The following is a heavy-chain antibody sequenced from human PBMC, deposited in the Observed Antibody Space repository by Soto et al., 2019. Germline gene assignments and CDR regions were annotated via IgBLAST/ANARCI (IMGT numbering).Heavy chain of an antibody. V-gene: IGHV1-2*02. CDR3: ARDRKSSGWYGRWDNWFDP. D-gene: IGHD6-19*01. CDR2: INPNSGGT. CDR1: GYTFTGYY. Sequence: GASVKVSCKASGYTFTGYYMHWVRQAPGQGLEWMGWINPNSGGTNYAQKFQGRVTMTRDTSISTAYMELSRLRSDDTAVYYCARDRKSSGWYGRWDNWFDPWGQGTLVTVSS. J-gene: IGHJ5*02.